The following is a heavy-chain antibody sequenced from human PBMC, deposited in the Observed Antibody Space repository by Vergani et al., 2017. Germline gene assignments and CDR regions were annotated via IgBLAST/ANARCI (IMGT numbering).Heavy chain of an antibody. CDR3: ARDGTSSNRDYSDY. D-gene: IGHD2-2*01. CDR2: INPNSGGT. V-gene: IGHV1-2*02. Sequence: QVQLVQSGAEVKKPGASVKVSCKASGYTFTDYFMHWVRQAPGQGLEWMGWINPNSGGTNYAQKFQGRVTMTRDTSIGTVYMELSNLRSDDTAVYYCARDGTSSNRDYSDYWGQGTLVTVSS. CDR1: GYTFTDYF. J-gene: IGHJ4*02.